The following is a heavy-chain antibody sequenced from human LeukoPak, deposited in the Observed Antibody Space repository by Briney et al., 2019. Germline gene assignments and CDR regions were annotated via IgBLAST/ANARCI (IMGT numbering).Heavy chain of an antibody. CDR3: ARMGGYDSSASDPFDI. V-gene: IGHV4-59*01. J-gene: IGHJ3*02. Sequence: PSETLSLTCTVSGGSISSYYWNWIRQPPGKGLEWIGYIYYIGRTNYNPSLKSRVTISVDTSKNQFSLKLSSVTAADTAVYYCARMGGYDSSASDPFDIWGQGTMAAVSS. CDR1: GGSISSYY. CDR2: IYYIGRT. D-gene: IGHD3-22*01.